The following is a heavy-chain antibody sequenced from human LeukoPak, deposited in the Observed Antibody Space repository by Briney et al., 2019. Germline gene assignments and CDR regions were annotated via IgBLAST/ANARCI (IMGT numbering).Heavy chain of an antibody. CDR2: IYYSGST. J-gene: IGHJ4*02. CDR3: AGYCSSTSCYHRYSSPDY. V-gene: IGHV4-59*12. D-gene: IGHD2-2*01. CDR1: GGSISSYY. Sequence: SETLSLTCTVSGGSISSYYWSWIRQPPGKGLEWIGYIYYSGSTNYNPSLKSRVTISVDTPKNQFSLKLSSVTAADTAVYYCAGYCSSTSCYHRYSSPDYWGQGTLVTVSS.